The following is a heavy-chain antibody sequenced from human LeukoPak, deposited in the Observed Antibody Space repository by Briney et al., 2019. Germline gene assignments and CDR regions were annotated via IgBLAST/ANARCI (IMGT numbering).Heavy chain of an antibody. CDR3: ARGYMTADY. V-gene: IGHV3-7*05. D-gene: IGHD2-2*02. Sequence: GGSLRLSCVASGFTFNNYWMSWVRQAPGKGLERVASIKQDGSDKYYVDSVRGRFTISRDNAKNSLYLKMSSLRAGDTAVYYCARGYMTADYWGQGSLVTVSS. J-gene: IGHJ4*02. CDR2: IKQDGSDK. CDR1: GFTFNNYW.